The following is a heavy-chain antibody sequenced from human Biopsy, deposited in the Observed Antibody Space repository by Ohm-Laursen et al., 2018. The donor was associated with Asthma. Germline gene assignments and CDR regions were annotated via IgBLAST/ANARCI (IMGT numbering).Heavy chain of an antibody. D-gene: IGHD2-21*01. CDR2: ISSDVRE. CDR3: VRWRSGYPDHYSDF. J-gene: IGHJ4*02. CDR1: GFTFRNFG. Sequence: SPRLSCSASGFTFRNFGMHWVRQAPGKGLEWVALISSDVREWYADSVKGRFTISRDNSKNTLDLQMNSLRGDDTAVYYCVRWRSGYPDHYSDFWGLGTLVTVSS. V-gene: IGHV3-30*03.